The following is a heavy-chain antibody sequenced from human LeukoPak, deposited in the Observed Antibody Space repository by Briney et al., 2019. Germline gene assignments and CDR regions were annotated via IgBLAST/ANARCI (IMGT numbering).Heavy chain of an antibody. D-gene: IGHD5-18*01. CDR3: AKGRYSYGFVDY. Sequence: PGGSLRLSCAASGFTFSSYEMNWVRQAPGKGLEWVSYISSSGSTIYYADSVKGRFTISRDNAKNSLYLQMNSLRAEDTAVYYCAKGRYSYGFVDYWGQGTLVTVSS. V-gene: IGHV3-48*03. J-gene: IGHJ4*02. CDR2: ISSSGSTI. CDR1: GFTFSSYE.